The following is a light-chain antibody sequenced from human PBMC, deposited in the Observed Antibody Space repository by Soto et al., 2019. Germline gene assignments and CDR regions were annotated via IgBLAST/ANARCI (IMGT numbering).Light chain of an antibody. V-gene: IGKV1-39*01. J-gene: IGKJ1*01. CDR2: AAS. Sequence: DIQMTQSPSSLSASVGDRVTITCRASQSISSYLNWYQQKPGKAPKLLIYAASSLQSGVPSRFSGSGSGTDFTLTINSLQPEDFATYYCQPSDSPPRTSGQGTKVDIK. CDR1: QSISSY. CDR3: QPSDSPPRT.